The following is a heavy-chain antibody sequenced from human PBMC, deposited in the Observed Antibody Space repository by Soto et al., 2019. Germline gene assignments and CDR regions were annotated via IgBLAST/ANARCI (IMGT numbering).Heavy chain of an antibody. CDR2: ITDSGDDT. CDR1: GFTFNNYA. CDR3: AKLGSSSWSPHCYFDY. Sequence: EVQLLESGGGLVQPGGSLRLSCAASGFTFNNYAMGWVRQAPGKGLEWVSAITDSGDDTYYIDSVKGRFTISRDNSKSTLYLQMNSLRAEDTAIYYCAKLGSSSWSPHCYFDYGGQGTLVTVSS. V-gene: IGHV3-23*01. J-gene: IGHJ4*02. D-gene: IGHD2-2*01.